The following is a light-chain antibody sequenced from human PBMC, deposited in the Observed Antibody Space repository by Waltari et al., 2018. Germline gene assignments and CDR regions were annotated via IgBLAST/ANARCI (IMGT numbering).Light chain of an antibody. CDR2: DAS. J-gene: IGKJ1*01. Sequence: EIMLTQSPCTLSLSPGERATLSCRASQSISKYLAWYQQKPGQAPRLLIYDASIRATGIPDRFSGSGYGTDFSLTISRLEPEDYAVYYCQKYGSLPATFGRGTKVEIK. V-gene: IGKV3-20*01. CDR3: QKYGSLPAT. CDR1: QSISKY.